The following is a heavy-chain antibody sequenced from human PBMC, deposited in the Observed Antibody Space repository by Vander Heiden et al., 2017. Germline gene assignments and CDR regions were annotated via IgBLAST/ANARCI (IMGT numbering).Heavy chain of an antibody. CDR2: ISGSGGSK. CDR3: AKVSNSGSYRLDAFDI. V-gene: IGHV3-23*01. CDR1: GFTFSSYA. J-gene: IGHJ3*02. D-gene: IGHD1-26*01. Sequence: EVQLLESGGGLVQPGGSLRLSCAASGFTFSSYAMSCVRQAPGKGLGWVAGISGSGGSKYYADSVKGRFTISRDNSKNTLYLQMNSLRAEETAVYYCAKVSNSGSYRLDAFDIWGQGTMVTVSS.